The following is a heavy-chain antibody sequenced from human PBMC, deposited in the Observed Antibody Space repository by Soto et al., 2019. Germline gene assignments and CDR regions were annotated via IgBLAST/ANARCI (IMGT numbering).Heavy chain of an antibody. Sequence: GSLRLSCAASGFTFSNYTMHWVRQAPGKGLEWVALISYDEIDKYFADAVKGRFTISRDNSKNTLYLQMDSLRAEDTAVYYCAGRSGGSDYWGRGTLVTVSS. CDR1: GFTFSNYT. CDR2: ISYDEIDK. D-gene: IGHD3-10*01. J-gene: IGHJ4*02. V-gene: IGHV3-30*04. CDR3: AGRSGGSDY.